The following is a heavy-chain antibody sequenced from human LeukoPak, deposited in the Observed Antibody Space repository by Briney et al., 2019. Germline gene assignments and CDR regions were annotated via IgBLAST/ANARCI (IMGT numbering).Heavy chain of an antibody. CDR1: GFTFSTYA. Sequence: GGSLRLSCAASGFTFSTYAVNWVRQAPGKGLEWVSTISGSGDSTYYADSVKGRFTISRDNSKNTLYLQMNSLRAEDTAVYYCAKVREDYYYDSSVDYWGQGTLVTVSS. CDR2: ISGSGDST. V-gene: IGHV3-23*01. D-gene: IGHD3-22*01. CDR3: AKVREDYYYDSSVDY. J-gene: IGHJ4*02.